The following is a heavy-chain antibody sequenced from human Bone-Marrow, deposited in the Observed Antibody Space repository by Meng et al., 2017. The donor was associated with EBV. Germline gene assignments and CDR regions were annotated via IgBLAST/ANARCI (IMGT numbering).Heavy chain of an antibody. Sequence: QVQLVQSGAEVKKPGSSVKVSCKTSGGTFSSDAISWVRQAPGQGLEWMGGLIPMLGAPNYAQKFQDRVTIIADKSTSIHYMELSSLRSDDTAVYYCASESGRGYTPDYWGRGTLVTVS. J-gene: IGHJ4*02. CDR1: GGTFSSDA. V-gene: IGHV1-69*06. CDR3: ASESGRGYTPDY. CDR2: LIPMLGAP. D-gene: IGHD3-10*01.